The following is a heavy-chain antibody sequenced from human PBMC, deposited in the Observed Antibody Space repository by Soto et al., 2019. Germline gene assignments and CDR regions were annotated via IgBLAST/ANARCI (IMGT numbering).Heavy chain of an antibody. V-gene: IGHV4-34*01. CDR3: ARIGYFRIDY. Sequence: QVQLQQWGAGLLKPSETLSLTCAVYGGSFSMYSLGWIRQSPGQGLQWIGEVNHSGNTNYDPSLKSRVTISVHTSKNQFSLNLTSVTAADTAVYFCARIGYFRIDYWGQGTLVTVSS. J-gene: IGHJ4*02. D-gene: IGHD2-15*01. CDR2: VNHSGNT. CDR1: GGSFSMYS.